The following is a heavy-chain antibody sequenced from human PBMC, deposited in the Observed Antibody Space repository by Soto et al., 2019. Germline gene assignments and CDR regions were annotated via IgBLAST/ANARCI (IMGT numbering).Heavy chain of an antibody. Sequence: GGSLRLSCAASGFTFSDYYMSWIRQAPGKGLEWVSSISSSSSSIYYADSVKGRFTISRDNAKNTLYLQMNSLRAEDTAVYYCAKTHSGWYPPFDSWGQGTLVTVSS. V-gene: IGHV3-11*01. J-gene: IGHJ4*02. D-gene: IGHD6-19*01. CDR3: AKTHSGWYPPFDS. CDR1: GFTFSDYY. CDR2: ISSSSSSI.